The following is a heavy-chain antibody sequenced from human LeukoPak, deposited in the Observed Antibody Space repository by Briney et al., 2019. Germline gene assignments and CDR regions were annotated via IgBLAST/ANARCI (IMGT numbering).Heavy chain of an antibody. Sequence: PGGSLRLSCAASGFTFSSYAMSWVRQAPGKGLEWVSAISGCGGSTYYADSVKGRFTISRDNSKNTLYLQMNSLRAEDTAVYYCAKGNYYYDSSGYYHWGQGTLVTVSS. CDR1: GFTFSSYA. CDR2: ISGCGGST. J-gene: IGHJ4*02. D-gene: IGHD3-22*01. V-gene: IGHV3-23*01. CDR3: AKGNYYYDSSGYYH.